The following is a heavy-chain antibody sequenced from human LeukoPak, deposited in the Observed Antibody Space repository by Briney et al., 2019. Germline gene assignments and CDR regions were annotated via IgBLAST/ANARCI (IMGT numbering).Heavy chain of an antibody. Sequence: GASVNVSCKASGYTFTSYAMHWVRQAPGQRLEWMGWINAGNGNTKYSQKFQGRVTITRDTSASTAYMELSSLRSEDTAVYYCARVGLKVRTFDYWGQGTLVTVSS. J-gene: IGHJ4*02. V-gene: IGHV1-3*01. D-gene: IGHD2-21*01. CDR1: GYTFTSYA. CDR3: ARVGLKVRTFDY. CDR2: INAGNGNT.